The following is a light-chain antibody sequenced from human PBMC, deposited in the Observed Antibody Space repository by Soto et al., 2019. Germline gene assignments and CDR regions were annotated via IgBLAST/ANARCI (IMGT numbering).Light chain of an antibody. CDR3: LQYHNWPLT. CDR1: QSVSSK. V-gene: IGKV3-15*01. J-gene: IGKJ4*01. Sequence: EIVMTQSPATLSVSPGERATLSCRASQSVSSKLAWFQQKPGQAPSLLIYGVSTRATGVPVRFSGSGSGTEFTLTINCLQSEDFAVYYCLQYHNWPLTFGGGTKV. CDR2: GVS.